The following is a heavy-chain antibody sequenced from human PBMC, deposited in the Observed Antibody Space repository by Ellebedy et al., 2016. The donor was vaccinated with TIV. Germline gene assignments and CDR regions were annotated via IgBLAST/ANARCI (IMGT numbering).Heavy chain of an antibody. J-gene: IGHJ3*02. CDR1: GGSISKTSYY. D-gene: IGHD6-19*01. V-gene: IGHV4-39*01. CDR3: VRRGGWSGAFDI. CDR2: FYYSGTT. Sequence: MPSETLSLTCIVFGGSISKTSYYWGWIRQSPGKGLEWLGNFYYSGTTYISPSLKSRASISVDASNNQFSLKLSSVTAADTAVYYCVRRGGWSGAFDIWGQGTMITVSS.